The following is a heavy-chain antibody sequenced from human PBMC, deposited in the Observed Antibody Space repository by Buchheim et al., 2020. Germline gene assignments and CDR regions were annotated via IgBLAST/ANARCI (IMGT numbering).Heavy chain of an antibody. CDR3: ARAHEVATIAY. J-gene: IGHJ4*02. CDR2: ISYDGSNK. Sequence: QVQLVESGGGVVQPGRSLRLSCAASGFTFSSYGMHWVRQAPGKGLEWVAVISYDGSNKYYADSVKGRFTISRDNYKNTLYLQMNSLRAEDTAVYYCARAHEVATIAYWGQGTL. CDR1: GFTFSSYG. D-gene: IGHD5-12*01. V-gene: IGHV3-30*03.